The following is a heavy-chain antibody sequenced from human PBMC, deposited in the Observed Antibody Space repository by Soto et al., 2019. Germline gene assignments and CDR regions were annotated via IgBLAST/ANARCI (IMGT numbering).Heavy chain of an antibody. Sequence: QVQLVQSGAEVKKPGASVKVSCKASGYTFTTYGISWVRQAPGQGLEWMGWISASNGYTYYGQKFQGRVTMTTDSFTSTAYMELSSLTSDDTAVYYCARALPYSSSGDSWGRGTLVTVSS. V-gene: IGHV1-18*01. CDR1: GYTFTTYG. CDR2: ISASNGYT. CDR3: ARALPYSSSGDS. J-gene: IGHJ4*02. D-gene: IGHD6-13*01.